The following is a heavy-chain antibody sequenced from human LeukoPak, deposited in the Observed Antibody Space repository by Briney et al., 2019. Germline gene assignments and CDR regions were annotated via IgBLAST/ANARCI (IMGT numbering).Heavy chain of an antibody. Sequence: GRSLRLSCGASGFTFDDYAMHWVRQAPGKGLEWVSGISWNSGSIGYADSVKGRFTISRDNAKNSLYLQMNSLRAEDTALYYCAKDIGWLRVFSAFDIWGQGTMVTVSS. V-gene: IGHV3-9*01. D-gene: IGHD5-12*01. CDR3: AKDIGWLRVFSAFDI. CDR2: ISWNSGSI. J-gene: IGHJ3*02. CDR1: GFTFDDYA.